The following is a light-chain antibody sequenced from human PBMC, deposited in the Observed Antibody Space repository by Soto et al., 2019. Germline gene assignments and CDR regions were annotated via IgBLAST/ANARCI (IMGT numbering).Light chain of an antibody. V-gene: IGKV3-11*01. Sequence: IVLTQSPVTLSLSPGERATLSCRASQSVSNYLAWFQQKPGQAPRLLIYETSHRAPGTPARFSGSGSGTEFTLTISSLEAEDFALYFCQHRSSWPPTFGGGTKVEIK. CDR2: ETS. J-gene: IGKJ4*01. CDR1: QSVSNY. CDR3: QHRSSWPPT.